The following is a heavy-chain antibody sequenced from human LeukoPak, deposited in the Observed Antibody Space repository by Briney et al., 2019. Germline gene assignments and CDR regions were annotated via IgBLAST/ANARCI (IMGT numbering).Heavy chain of an antibody. CDR2: ISGSGHRT. CDR3: AKDVAQQLVLLYYYGMDV. Sequence: GGSLRLSCAASGFTFRRHAMSWVRQAPGKGLEWVSIISGSGHRTYYADSVKGRFTISRDNSKNTLDLQMNSLRAEDTAVYHCAKDVAQQLVLLYYYGMDVWGQGTTVTVSS. J-gene: IGHJ6*02. CDR1: GFTFRRHA. D-gene: IGHD6-13*01. V-gene: IGHV3-23*01.